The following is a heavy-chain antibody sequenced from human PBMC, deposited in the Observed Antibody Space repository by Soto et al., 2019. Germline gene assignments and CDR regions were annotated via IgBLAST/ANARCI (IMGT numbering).Heavy chain of an antibody. CDR3: ARGADDFWSGYYGLVDY. Sequence: ASVKVSCKASGYTFTSYDINWVRQATGQGLEWMGWMNPNSGNTGYAQKFQGRVTMTRNTSISTAYMELSSLRSEDTAVYYCARGADDFWSGYYGLVDYWGQGTLVTVSS. CDR2: MNPNSGNT. D-gene: IGHD3-3*01. CDR1: GYTFTSYD. V-gene: IGHV1-8*01. J-gene: IGHJ4*02.